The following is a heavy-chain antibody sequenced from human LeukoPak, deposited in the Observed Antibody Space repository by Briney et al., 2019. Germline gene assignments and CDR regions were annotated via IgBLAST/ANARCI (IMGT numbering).Heavy chain of an antibody. CDR2: ISWNSGSI. CDR3: AKGPFASLYMDV. D-gene: IGHD2/OR15-2a*01. CDR1: GFSFDNYA. J-gene: IGHJ6*03. V-gene: IGHV3-9*01. Sequence: GGSLRLSCAASGFSFDNYAMHWVRQAPREGLEWVSGISWNSGSIGYADSVKGRFTISRDNAKDSLYLQMNSLRAEDTALYYCAKGPFASLYMDVWGKGTTVTISS.